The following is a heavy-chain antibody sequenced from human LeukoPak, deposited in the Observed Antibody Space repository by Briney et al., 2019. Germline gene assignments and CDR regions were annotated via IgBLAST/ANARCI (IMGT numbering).Heavy chain of an antibody. V-gene: IGHV1-58*01. CDR2: IVVGSGNT. D-gene: IGHD3-22*01. Sequence: ASVKVSCKASGFTFTSSAVQWVRQARGQRLEWIGWIVVGSGNTNYAQKFQERVTITRDMSTSTAYMELSSLRSEDTAEYYCAAESNYYDSSGYYAFDIWGQGTMVTVSS. J-gene: IGHJ3*02. CDR3: AAESNYYDSSGYYAFDI. CDR1: GFTFTSSA.